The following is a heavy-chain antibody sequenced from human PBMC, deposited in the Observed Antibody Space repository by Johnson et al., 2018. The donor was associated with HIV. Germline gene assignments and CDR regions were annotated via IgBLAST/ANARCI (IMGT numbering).Heavy chain of an antibody. V-gene: IGHV3-30*14. CDR1: GFTFSSYA. J-gene: IGHJ3*02. D-gene: IGHD6-19*01. CDR2: MSYDGSSK. CDR3: ARVAVAGTYAFDI. Sequence: QVQLVESGGGVVQPGRSLRLSCAASGFTFSSYAMHWVRQAPGKGLEWVAVMSYDGSSKYYPGSVKGRFTISRENAKNSLYLQMNSLRAGDTAVYYCARVAVAGTYAFDIWGEGTMVTVSS.